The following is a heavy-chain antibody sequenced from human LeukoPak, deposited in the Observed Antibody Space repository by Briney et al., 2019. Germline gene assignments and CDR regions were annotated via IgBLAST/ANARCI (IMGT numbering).Heavy chain of an antibody. CDR1: GYTFTGYY. J-gene: IGHJ4*02. Sequence: ASVKVSCKASGYTFTGYYMHWVRQAPGQGPEWMGWINPNSGGTNYAQKFQGWVTMTRDTSTSTVYMELSSLRSEDTAVYYCARGMDYDFWSPFDYWGQGTLVTVSS. CDR2: INPNSGGT. V-gene: IGHV1-2*04. CDR3: ARGMDYDFWSPFDY. D-gene: IGHD3-3*01.